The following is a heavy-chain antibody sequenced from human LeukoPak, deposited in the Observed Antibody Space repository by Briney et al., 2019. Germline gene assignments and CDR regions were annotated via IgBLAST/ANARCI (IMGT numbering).Heavy chain of an antibody. CDR1: GGSISSSSY. J-gene: IGHJ4*02. D-gene: IGHD3-22*01. CDR3: ARRLKTVVAEFYFDY. V-gene: IGHV4-39*01. CDR2: LFYSGGT. Sequence: SETLSLTCTVSGGSISSSSYWGWIRQTPGKGLEWIGSLFYSGGTYYNPSLKSRVTISGDTSKNQFSLKLSSVTAAGTAVYYCARRLKTVVAEFYFDYWGQGTLVTVSS.